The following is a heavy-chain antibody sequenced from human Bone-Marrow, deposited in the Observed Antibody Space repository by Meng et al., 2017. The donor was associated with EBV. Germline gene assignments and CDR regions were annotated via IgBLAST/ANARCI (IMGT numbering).Heavy chain of an antibody. CDR2: LIPMFGAP. V-gene: IGHV1-69*01. D-gene: IGHD5-12*01. CDR3: ASESGRGYTPDY. J-gene: IGHJ4*02. CDR1: GATLSSYA. Sequence: QVRLVKSAAEGKKPWSSVKVSCKPLGATLSSYAISWVRQAPGQGLEWMGGLIPMFGAPNYAQKFQDRVTITADESTSTHYMDLTSLRSEDTAVYYCASESGRGYTPDYWGQGTLVTVSS.